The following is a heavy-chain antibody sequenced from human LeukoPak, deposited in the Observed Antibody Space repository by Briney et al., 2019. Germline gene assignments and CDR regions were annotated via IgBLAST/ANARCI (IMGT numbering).Heavy chain of an antibody. CDR2: VYYSGST. D-gene: IGHD3-3*01. Sequence: SSETLSLTCTVSGGSISSGSYYWSWIRQPPGEGLEWVGYVYYSGSTNYNPSLKSRGIITVDTSKNQFSLKLSSVAAADTAVYYWASVFGSGSYLDYWGQGTLVTVSS. CDR3: ASVFGSGSYLDY. CDR1: GGSISSGSYY. V-gene: IGHV4-61*01. J-gene: IGHJ4*02.